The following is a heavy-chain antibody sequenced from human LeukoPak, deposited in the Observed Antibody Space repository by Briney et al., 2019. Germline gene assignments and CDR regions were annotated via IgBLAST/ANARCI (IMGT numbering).Heavy chain of an antibody. D-gene: IGHD2-15*01. CDR1: GFTFSSHG. CDR3: AKNPPGGYFQD. J-gene: IGHJ1*01. V-gene: IGHV3-23*01. CDR2: IIPSGHTT. Sequence: GGSLRLSCAASGFTFSSHGMNWVRQAPGKGLEWVSGIIPSGHTTYYADSVRGRFTISRDNSKNTLSLQMNSLRAEDTALYYCAKNPPGGYFQDWGQGTLVTVSS.